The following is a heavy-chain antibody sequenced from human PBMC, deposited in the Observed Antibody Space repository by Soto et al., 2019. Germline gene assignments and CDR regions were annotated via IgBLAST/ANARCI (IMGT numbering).Heavy chain of an antibody. Sequence: GESLKISCAASGFTFSSYWMHWVRQAPGKGLVWVSRINSDGSSTSYADSVKGRFTISRDNAKNTLYLQLNSLRPEDTALYYCTRDRYSSGTSDVWGRGTTVTVSS. J-gene: IGHJ6*02. CDR1: GFTFSSYW. CDR2: INSDGSST. V-gene: IGHV3-74*01. CDR3: TRDRYSSGTSDV. D-gene: IGHD3-10*01.